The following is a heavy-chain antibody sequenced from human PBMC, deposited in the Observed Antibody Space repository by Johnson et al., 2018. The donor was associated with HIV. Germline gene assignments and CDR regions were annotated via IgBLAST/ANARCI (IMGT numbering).Heavy chain of an antibody. J-gene: IGHJ3*02. V-gene: IGHV3-20*04. CDR2: IHWNCCST. CDR3: ARDRGYVWGVTGDASDI. CDR1: GFTFDDYG. Sequence: MLLVESGGGVVRPGGSLRLSCAASGFTFDDYGMSWVRQAPGKGLEWVSGIHWNCCSTGYADSVKGRFTISRDNAKNSLYLQMNSLRAEDTALYYCARDRGYVWGVTGDASDIWGQGTMVTVSS. D-gene: IGHD3-16*01.